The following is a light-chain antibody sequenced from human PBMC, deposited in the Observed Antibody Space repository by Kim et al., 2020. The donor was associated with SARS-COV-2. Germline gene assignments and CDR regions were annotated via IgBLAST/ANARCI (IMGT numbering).Light chain of an antibody. CDR2: GKN. V-gene: IGLV3-19*01. Sequence: LEQTVRITCQGDSLRSYYASWDQQKPGQAPVLVIYGKNNRPSGIPDRFSGSSSGNTASLTITGAQAEDEADYYCNSRDSSGNHFWVFGGGTQLTVL. CDR1: SLRSYY. CDR3: NSRDSSGNHFWV. J-gene: IGLJ3*02.